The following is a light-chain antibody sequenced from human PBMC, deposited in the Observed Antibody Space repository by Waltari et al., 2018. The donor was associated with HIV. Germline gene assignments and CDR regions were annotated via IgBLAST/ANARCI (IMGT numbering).Light chain of an antibody. J-gene: IGLJ2*01. V-gene: IGLV1-51*02. CDR3: GTWDDSLGAGV. CDR2: ENH. Sequence: QSLLTQPPSVSAAPGQKVTIPCSGSSSNIGNNYVSWYQQLPGTAPKLLIYENHKRPSWIPDRFSGSKSGTSAALAITGLQTGDEADYYCGTWDDSLGAGVFGGGTKLTVL. CDR1: SSNIGNNY.